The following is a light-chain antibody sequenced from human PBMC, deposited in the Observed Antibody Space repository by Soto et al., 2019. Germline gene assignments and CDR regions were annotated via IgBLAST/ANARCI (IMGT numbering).Light chain of an antibody. CDR3: QQYNNWPIT. V-gene: IGKV3-15*01. J-gene: IGKJ5*01. CDR1: QSVTTY. CDR2: GAS. Sequence: EIVLTQSPATLSLSPGERANISCRASQSVTTYLAWYQQKPGQAPRLLIYGASTRATGIPARFSGSGSGTEFTLTISSLQSEDFEIYYCQQYNNWPITFGQGTRLE.